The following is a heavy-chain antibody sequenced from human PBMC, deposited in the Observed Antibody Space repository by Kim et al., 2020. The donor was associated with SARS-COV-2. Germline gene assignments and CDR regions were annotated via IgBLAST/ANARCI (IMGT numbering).Heavy chain of an antibody. J-gene: IGHJ4*02. Sequence: GGSLRLSCAASGFTFSSYGMHWVRQAPGKGLEWVAVIWYDGSNKYYADSVKGRFTISRDNSKNTLYLQMNSLRAEDTAVYYCARDLTGYFHFDDWGQGTLVTVSS. CDR1: GFTFSSYG. D-gene: IGHD3-9*01. CDR3: ARDLTGYFHFDD. V-gene: IGHV3-33*01. CDR2: IWYDGSNK.